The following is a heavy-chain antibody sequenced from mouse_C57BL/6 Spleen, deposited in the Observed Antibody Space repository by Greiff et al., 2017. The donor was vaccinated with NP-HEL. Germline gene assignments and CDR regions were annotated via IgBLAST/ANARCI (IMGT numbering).Heavy chain of an antibody. V-gene: IGHV1-61*01. Sequence: VQLQQPGAELVRPGSSVKLSCKASGYTFTSYWMDWVKQRPGQGLEWIGNIYPSDSETNYNQKFKDKATLTVDKSSSTTYMQISSLTSEDSAVYYCARDYYGSSPFAYWGQGTLVTVSS. CDR3: ARDYYGSSPFAY. J-gene: IGHJ3*01. D-gene: IGHD1-1*01. CDR2: IYPSDSET. CDR1: GYTFTSYW.